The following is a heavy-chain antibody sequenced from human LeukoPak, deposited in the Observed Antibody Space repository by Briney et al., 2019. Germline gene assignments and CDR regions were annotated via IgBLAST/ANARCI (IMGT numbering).Heavy chain of an antibody. D-gene: IGHD2-15*01. CDR3: GRDALVGYFSYYYMDV. V-gene: IGHV4-39*07. Sequence: SETLSLTCPVSGCSISHRNSDWGWIREPPGRALEGIGSVYYGGSAHYNPSLESRVSISVDTSKNQFSLKLSSVTAADTAVYYCGRDALVGYFSYYYMDVWGKGTTVTVSS. CDR2: VYYGGSA. J-gene: IGHJ6*03. CDR1: GCSISHRNSD.